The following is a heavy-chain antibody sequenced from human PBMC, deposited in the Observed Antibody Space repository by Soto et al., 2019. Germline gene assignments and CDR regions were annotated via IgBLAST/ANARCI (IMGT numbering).Heavy chain of an antibody. CDR1: GFTFSNSA. Sequence: QVHLVESGGGVVQSGTSLRLSCAASGFTFSNSAMHWVRQAPGKGLEWVTLISYDGSNKYYADSVKGRFTISRDNVKDTLYLQMNSLRAEDTAVYFCASQYYDTWALGSWGQGTLVTVSS. CDR2: ISYDGSNK. V-gene: IGHV3-30-3*01. D-gene: IGHD3-22*01. CDR3: ASQYYDTWALGS. J-gene: IGHJ5*02.